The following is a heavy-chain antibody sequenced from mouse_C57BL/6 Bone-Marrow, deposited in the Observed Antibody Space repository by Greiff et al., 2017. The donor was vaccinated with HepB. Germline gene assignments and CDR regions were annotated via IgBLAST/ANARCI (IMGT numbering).Heavy chain of an antibody. CDR3: ARHERAWFAD. J-gene: IGHJ3*01. V-gene: IGHV5-12*01. Sequence: DVMLVESGGGLVQPGGSLKLSCAASGFTFSDYYMYWVRQTPEKRLEWVAYISNGGGSTYYPETVKGRFTISRDNAKNTLYLQMSRLKSEDTAMYYCARHERAWFADWGQGTLVTVSA. CDR1: GFTFSDYY. CDR2: ISNGGGST.